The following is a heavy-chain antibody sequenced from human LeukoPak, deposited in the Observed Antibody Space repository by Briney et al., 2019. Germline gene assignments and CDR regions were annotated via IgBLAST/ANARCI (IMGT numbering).Heavy chain of an antibody. CDR3: AKEACSGTNCIYYCMDV. CDR1: GFTFSASN. J-gene: IGHJ6*03. CDR2: ISSKGTYI. Sequence: PGGSLRLSCEVSGFTFSASNMNWVRQAPGKGLEWVSYISSKGTYINYADSVKGRFTISRDNAKSSVYLQMTSLRAEDTAVYYCAKEACSGTNCIYYCMDVWGKGTTVTVSS. V-gene: IGHV3-21*06. D-gene: IGHD3-10*02.